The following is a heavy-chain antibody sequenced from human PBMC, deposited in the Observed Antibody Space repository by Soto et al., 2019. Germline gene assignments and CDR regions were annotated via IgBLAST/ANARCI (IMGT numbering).Heavy chain of an antibody. CDR3: ARYCNGGACYSASLDY. J-gene: IGHJ4*02. V-gene: IGHV3-23*01. D-gene: IGHD2-15*01. Sequence: GGSLRLSCTASGFTFSSYAMTWVRQAPGRGLEGVSGITASGGRTYYADSVKGRFTISRDNSKNTLYLQMNSPRPEDTAVYYCARYCNGGACYSASLDYWGQGTQVTVSS. CDR1: GFTFSSYA. CDR2: ITASGGRT.